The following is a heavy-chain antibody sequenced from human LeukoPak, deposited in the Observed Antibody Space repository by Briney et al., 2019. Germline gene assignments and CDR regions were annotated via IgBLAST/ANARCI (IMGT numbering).Heavy chain of an antibody. CDR1: GFTFSSYA. CDR3: AKVRDGYNRLYYFDY. J-gene: IGHJ4*02. D-gene: IGHD5-24*01. Sequence: GGSLRLSCAASGFTFSSYAMSWVRQAPGKGLEWVSAISGSGGSTYYADSVKGRFTISRDNSKNTLYLQMNSLRAEDTAVYYCAKVRDGYNRLYYFDYWGQGTLVTVSS. CDR2: ISGSGGST. V-gene: IGHV3-23*01.